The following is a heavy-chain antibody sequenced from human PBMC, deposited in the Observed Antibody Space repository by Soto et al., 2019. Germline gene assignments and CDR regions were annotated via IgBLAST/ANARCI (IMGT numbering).Heavy chain of an antibody. Sequence: QMQLVQSGPEVKKPGTSVKVSCKASGFTFTSSAVQWVRQARGQRLEWIGWIVVGSGNTNYAQKFQERVTITRDLSTSQAYMELSSLRSEDTAVYYCAAEAYYDILTAYYSDWYFDLWGRGTLVTVSS. CDR3: AAEAYYDILTAYYSDWYFDL. CDR1: GFTFTSSA. CDR2: IVVGSGNT. V-gene: IGHV1-58*01. D-gene: IGHD3-9*01. J-gene: IGHJ2*01.